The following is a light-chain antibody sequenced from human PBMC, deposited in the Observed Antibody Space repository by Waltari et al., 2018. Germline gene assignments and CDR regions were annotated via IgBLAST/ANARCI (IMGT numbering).Light chain of an antibody. Sequence: VLTQSPATLSLSPGERATLSCRASHTVHNYLAWYQQKPGQPPRLLIYDASNRATGIPARFSGSGSETDFTRTISSLEPEDFAVYYCQQRNTWPLTFGGGTTVEI. CDR1: HTVHNY. V-gene: IGKV3-11*01. J-gene: IGKJ4*01. CDR2: DAS. CDR3: QQRNTWPLT.